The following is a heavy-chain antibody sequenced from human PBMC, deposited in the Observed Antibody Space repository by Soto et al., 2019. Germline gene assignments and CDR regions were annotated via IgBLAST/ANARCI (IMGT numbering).Heavy chain of an antibody. V-gene: IGHV2-5*02. CDR2: IYWDDDK. Sequence: QITLKESGPTLVKPTQTLTLTCTFSGFSLSTSGVGVGWIRQPPGKALEWLALIYWDDDKRYSPSLKSRLTITKDTSKNQVVLTMPNMDPVDTATYYCAHLGAYYDSSGYRYFDYWGQGTLVTVSS. CDR1: GFSLSTSGVG. CDR3: AHLGAYYDSSGYRYFDY. D-gene: IGHD3-22*01. J-gene: IGHJ4*02.